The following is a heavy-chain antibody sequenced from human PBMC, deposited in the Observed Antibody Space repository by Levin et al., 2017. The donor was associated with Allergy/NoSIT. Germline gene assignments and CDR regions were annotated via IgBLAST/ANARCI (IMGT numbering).Heavy chain of an antibody. V-gene: IGHV3-23*01. Sequence: GGSLRLSCAASGFTFSSYAMSWVRQAPGKGLEWVSAISGSGGSTYYADSVKGRFTISRDNSKNTLYLQLNSLRAEDTAVYYCAQDRGAKGQGQRGRWYSVGGQVFDAFDSWGQGTMVTVSS. J-gene: IGHJ3*02. CDR3: AQDRGAKGQGQRGRWYSVGGQVFDAFDS. CDR2: ISGSGGST. CDR1: GFTFSSYA. D-gene: IGHD1-26*01.